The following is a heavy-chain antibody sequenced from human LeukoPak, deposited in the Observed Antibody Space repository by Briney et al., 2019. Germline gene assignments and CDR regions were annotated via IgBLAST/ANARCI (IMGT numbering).Heavy chain of an antibody. J-gene: IGHJ4*02. D-gene: IGHD2-21*02. V-gene: IGHV3-48*01. CDR2: ISSSSSTI. CDR3: ARDRLEAVTDDDYFDY. CDR1: GFTFSSYS. Sequence: GGSLRLSCAASGFTFSSYSMNWVRQAPGKGLEWVSYISSSSSTIYYADSVKGRFTISRDNAKNSLYLQMNSLRAEDTAVYYCARDRLEAVTDDDYFDYWGQGTLVTVSS.